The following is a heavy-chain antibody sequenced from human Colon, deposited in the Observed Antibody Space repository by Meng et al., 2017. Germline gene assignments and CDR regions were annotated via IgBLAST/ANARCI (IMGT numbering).Heavy chain of an antibody. J-gene: IGHJ4*02. V-gene: IGHV3-33*01. D-gene: IGHD6-13*01. CDR2: IWDDGSLK. CDR3: ARGGIATSGTALDY. Sequence: GGSLRLSCAASGFTLSTYAMHWVRQAPGKGLEWVAVIWDDGSLKLYGDSVKGQFPISRDNSKNAVYMEVNSLRAEDTAVYYCARGGIATSGTALDYWGQGTLVTVSS. CDR1: GFTLSTYA.